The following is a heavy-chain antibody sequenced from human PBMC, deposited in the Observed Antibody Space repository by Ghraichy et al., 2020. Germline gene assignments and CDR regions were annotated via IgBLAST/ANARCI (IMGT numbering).Heavy chain of an antibody. CDR1: GGSFSGYY. V-gene: IGHV4-34*01. CDR3: ARGVTVTTKKNTTGIKFRYFDL. CDR2: INHSGST. Sequence: SETLSLTCAVYGGSFSGYYWSWIRQPPGKGLEWIGEINHSGSTNYNPSLKSRVTISVDTSKNQFSLKLSSVTAADTAVYYCARGVTVTTKKNTTGIKFRYFDLWGRGTLVTVSS. D-gene: IGHD4-17*01. J-gene: IGHJ2*01.